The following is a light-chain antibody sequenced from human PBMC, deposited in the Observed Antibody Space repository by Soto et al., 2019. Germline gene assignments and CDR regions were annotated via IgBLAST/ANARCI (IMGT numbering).Light chain of an antibody. J-gene: IGLJ1*01. CDR1: SRDVGAYNY. Sequence: QSALTQPASVSGSPGQSITISCTGTSRDVGAYNYVPWYQQHPGKAPKLMVYDVTNRPSGVSDRFSGSKSGNTASLTISGLQAEDEADYFCSSHSNITPYVFGTGTKLTVL. CDR3: SSHSNITPYV. V-gene: IGLV2-14*01. CDR2: DVT.